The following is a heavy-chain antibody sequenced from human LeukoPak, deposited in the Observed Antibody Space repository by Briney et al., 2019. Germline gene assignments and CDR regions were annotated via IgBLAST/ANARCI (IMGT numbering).Heavy chain of an antibody. CDR3: AKGTVAGRQRAPPKEWFDP. Sequence: PGGSLRLSCAASGFTFADFAIHWVRQAPGKGLEWLAVISYDGSRKSYSDSVKGRFTISRDNAKNSVFLQMNSLRAEDTAVYYCAKGTVAGRQRAPPKEWFDPWGQGTLVTVSS. J-gene: IGHJ5*02. D-gene: IGHD6-6*01. V-gene: IGHV3-30*18. CDR1: GFTFADFA. CDR2: ISYDGSRK.